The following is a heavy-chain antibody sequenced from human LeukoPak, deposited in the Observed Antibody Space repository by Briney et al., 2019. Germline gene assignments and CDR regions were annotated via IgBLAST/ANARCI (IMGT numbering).Heavy chain of an antibody. CDR2: LYYSGST. CDR1: GFTFSSYA. CDR3: AKHGRAIAASGAKDYFDY. J-gene: IGHJ4*02. Sequence: GSLRLSCAASGFTFSSYAMSWIRQPPGKGLEWIGSLYYSGSTYYNPSLKSRVTISVDTSKNQFSLKLSSVTAADTAVYYCAKHGRAIAASGAKDYFDYWGQGTLVTVSS. D-gene: IGHD6-13*01. V-gene: IGHV4-39*01.